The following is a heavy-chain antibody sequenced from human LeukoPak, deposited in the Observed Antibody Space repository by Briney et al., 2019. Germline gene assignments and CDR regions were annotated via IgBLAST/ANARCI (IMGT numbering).Heavy chain of an antibody. CDR1: GFTFSNAW. D-gene: IGHD3-10*01. V-gene: IGHV3-15*01. CDR3: ALRSYGSGSYYKS. J-gene: IGHJ5*02. Sequence: AGGSLRLSCAASGFTFSNAWMSWVRQAPGKGLEWVGRIKSKTDGGTTDYAAPVKGRFTISRDDSKNSLYLQMNSLKTEDTAVYYCALRSYGSGSYYKSWGQGTLVTVSS. CDR2: IKSKTDGGTT.